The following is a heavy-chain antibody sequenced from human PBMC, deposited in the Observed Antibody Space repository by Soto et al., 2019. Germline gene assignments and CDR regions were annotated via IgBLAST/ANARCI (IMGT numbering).Heavy chain of an antibody. CDR2: IYCSGST. CDR3: ARRGYYYDSSGYPSVWY. J-gene: IGHJ4*02. V-gene: IGHV4-39*01. CDR1: GVSISSSSYY. D-gene: IGHD3-22*01. Sequence: QLQLQESGPGLVKPSETLSLTCTVSGVSISSSSYYWGWIRQPPGKGLEGIGSIYCSGSTYNNPSPQSLVTLSVATSKNPFSLKLSSVTAADTAVYYCARRGYYYDSSGYPSVWYWGQGTLVTVSS.